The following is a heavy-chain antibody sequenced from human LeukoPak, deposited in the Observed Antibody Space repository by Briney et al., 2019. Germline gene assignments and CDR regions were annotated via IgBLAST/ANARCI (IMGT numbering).Heavy chain of an antibody. CDR2: ISAYNGNT. CDR3: ATEAIAAAEDAFDI. Sequence: ASVKVSCKASGYTFTSYGISWVRQAPGQGLEWMGWISAYNGNTNYAQKLQGRVTMTTDTSTSTAYMELRSLRSDDTAVYYCATEAIAAAEDAFDIWGQGTMVTVSS. J-gene: IGHJ3*02. D-gene: IGHD6-13*01. CDR1: GYTFTSYG. V-gene: IGHV1-18*01.